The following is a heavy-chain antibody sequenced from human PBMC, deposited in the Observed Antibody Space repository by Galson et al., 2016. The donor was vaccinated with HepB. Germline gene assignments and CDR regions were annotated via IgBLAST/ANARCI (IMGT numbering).Heavy chain of an antibody. CDR2: ISWNRGNI. CDR1: GFDFYDYA. CDR3: AKDSRGYSYGDFDY. J-gene: IGHJ4*02. D-gene: IGHD5-18*01. V-gene: IGHV3-9*01. Sequence: SLRLSCAASGFDFYDYAMHWVRQAPGKGLEWVAGISWNRGNIGYADSVKGRFTISRDNAKNSLYLQMNRLTTEDTALYYCAKDSRGYSYGDFDYWGQGILVIVSS.